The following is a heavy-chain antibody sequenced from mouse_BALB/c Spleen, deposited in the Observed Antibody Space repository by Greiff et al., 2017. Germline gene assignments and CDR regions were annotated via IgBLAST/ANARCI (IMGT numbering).Heavy chain of an antibody. Sequence: EVKLVESGAELVKPGASVKLSCTASGFNIKDTYMHWVKQRPEQGLEWIGRIDPANGNTKYDPKFQGKATITADTSSNTAYLQLSSLTSEDTAVYYCARVQGNPLAMDYWGQGTSVTVSS. V-gene: IGHV14-3*02. CDR2: IDPANGNT. CDR1: GFNIKDTY. D-gene: IGHD2-1*01. CDR3: ARVQGNPLAMDY. J-gene: IGHJ4*01.